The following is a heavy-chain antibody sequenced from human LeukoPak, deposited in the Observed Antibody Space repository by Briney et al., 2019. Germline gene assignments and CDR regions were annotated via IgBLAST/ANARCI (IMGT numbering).Heavy chain of an antibody. Sequence: PGGSLRLSCAASGFTVNSDVMSWVRQAPGKGLEWVSAISGSGGSTYYADSVKGRFTISRDNSKNTLYLQMNSLRAEDTAVYYCAKGIVGVTSRYWYFDLWGRGTLVTVSS. CDR1: GFTVNSDV. CDR3: AKGIVGVTSRYWYFDL. V-gene: IGHV3-23*01. J-gene: IGHJ2*01. D-gene: IGHD2-21*02. CDR2: ISGSGGST.